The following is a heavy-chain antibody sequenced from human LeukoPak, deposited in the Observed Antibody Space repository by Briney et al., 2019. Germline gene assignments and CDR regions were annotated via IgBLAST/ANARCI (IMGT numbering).Heavy chain of an antibody. D-gene: IGHD6-13*01. CDR1: GYTFTSYG. CDR2: MNPNSGNT. CDR3: ARGLWIIAAGNDAFDI. J-gene: IGHJ3*02. V-gene: IGHV1-8*03. Sequence: ASVKVSCKASGYTFTSYGISWVRQAPGQGLEWMGWMNPNSGNTGYAQKFQGRVTITRNTSISTAYMELSSLRSEDTAVYYCARGLWIIAAGNDAFDIWGQGTMVTVSS.